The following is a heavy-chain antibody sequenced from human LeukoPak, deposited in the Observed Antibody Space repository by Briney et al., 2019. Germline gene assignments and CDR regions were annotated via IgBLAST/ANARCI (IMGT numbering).Heavy chain of an antibody. CDR3: ARGGRGAAAGFDY. D-gene: IGHD6-13*01. V-gene: IGHV4-61*02. CDR2: IYTSGST. J-gene: IGHJ4*02. Sequence: SQTLSLTCTVSGGSINSGSYYWSWIRQPAGKGLEWIGRIYTSGSTKYNPSLKSRVTISVDTSKNQFSLKLSSVTAADTAVYYCARGGRGAAAGFDYWGQGTLVTVSS. CDR1: GGSINSGSYY.